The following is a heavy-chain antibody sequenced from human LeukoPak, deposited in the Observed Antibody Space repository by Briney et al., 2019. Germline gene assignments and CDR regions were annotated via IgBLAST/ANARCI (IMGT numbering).Heavy chain of an antibody. CDR2: IYNSGST. D-gene: IGHD5-18*01. V-gene: IGHV4-31*03. Sequence: SETLSLTCTDSGGSISSGRYYWSWIRQPPGKGLEWIGYIYNSGSTYYNPPLKSRVTISVDTSKNQIFLKLSSVTAADTAVYYCARSAQTALAFPFDYWGQGTLVTVSS. CDR1: GGSISSGRYY. J-gene: IGHJ4*02. CDR3: ARSAQTALAFPFDY.